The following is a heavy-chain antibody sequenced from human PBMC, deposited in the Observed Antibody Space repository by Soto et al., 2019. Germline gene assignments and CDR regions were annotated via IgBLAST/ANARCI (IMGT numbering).Heavy chain of an antibody. CDR1: GGTIGSWY. CDR2: IYYSGST. D-gene: IGHD1-26*01. J-gene: IGHJ4*02. V-gene: IGHV4-59*08. Sequence: QVQLQESGPGLVKPSETLSLTCTVSGGTIGSWYWSWIRQPPGKGLEWIGYIYYSGSTNCNPSLKSRVTISVDTSKNQFSLKLLSVTAADTAVYYCARRYGSAIDYWGQGTLVTVSS. CDR3: ARRYGSAIDY.